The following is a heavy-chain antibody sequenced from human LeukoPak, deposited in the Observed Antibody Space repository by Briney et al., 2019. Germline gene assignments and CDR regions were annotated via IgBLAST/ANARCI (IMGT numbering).Heavy chain of an antibody. V-gene: IGHV3-23*01. Sequence: GGSLRLSCAASGFTFSSNSMNWVRQAPGRGLEWVSVISGSGGSTNYADSVKGRFTISRDNSKNTLYLQMNSLRAEDTAVYYCAKGTKPINYYYMDVWGKGTTVTVSS. D-gene: IGHD2-8*01. J-gene: IGHJ6*03. CDR3: AKGTKPINYYYMDV. CDR1: GFTFSSNS. CDR2: ISGSGGST.